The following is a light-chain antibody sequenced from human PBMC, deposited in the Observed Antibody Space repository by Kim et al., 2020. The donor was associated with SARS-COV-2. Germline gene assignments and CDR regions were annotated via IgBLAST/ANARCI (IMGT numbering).Light chain of an antibody. J-gene: IGLJ3*02. CDR3: ASFTMGDRV. CDR2: EIN. CDR1: Y. Sequence: YVSWYQQCPGEPPKLIIYEINKRPSGISFRFSGSKSGVTASLTISGLQAEDECHYYCASFTMGDRVFGGGTQLTVL. V-gene: IGLV2-14*01.